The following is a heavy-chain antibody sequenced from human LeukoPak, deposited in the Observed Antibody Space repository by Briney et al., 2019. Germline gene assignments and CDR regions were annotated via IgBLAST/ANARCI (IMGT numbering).Heavy chain of an antibody. V-gene: IGHV1-69*04. Sequence: ASVKLSCKASGGTFSSYAISWVRQAPGQGLEWMGRIIPILGIANYAQKFQGRVTMTRNTSISTAYMELSSLRSEDTAVYYCARFGVTMVRELQEGNHYYYYYGMDVWGQGTTVTVSS. CDR3: ARFGVTMVRELQEGNHYYYYYGMDV. CDR1: GGTFSSYA. D-gene: IGHD3-10*01. CDR2: IIPILGIA. J-gene: IGHJ6*02.